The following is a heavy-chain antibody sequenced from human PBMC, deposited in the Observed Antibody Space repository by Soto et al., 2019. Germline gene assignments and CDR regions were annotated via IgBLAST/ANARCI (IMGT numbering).Heavy chain of an antibody. Sequence: EVQLVESGGGLVQPGGSLRLSCEASGFTFRNYDMHWVRQGTGKGLEWVSGISAAGDPDYADSVEGRFTISTENTQNSFFLQMNSLRVGDTAVYYCARTDRDFYGLHVWGQGTTVIASS. CDR3: ARTDRDFYGLHV. J-gene: IGHJ6*02. V-gene: IGHV3-13*05. CDR2: ISAAGDP. CDR1: GFTFRNYD.